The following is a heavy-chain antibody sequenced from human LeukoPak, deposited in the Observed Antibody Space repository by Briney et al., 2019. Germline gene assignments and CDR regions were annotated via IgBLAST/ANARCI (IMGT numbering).Heavy chain of an antibody. CDR2: INPNSGGT. CDR3: ARVDSSGWNNWFDP. Sequence: ASVKVSCKAAGYTFTGYYMHWVRQAPGQGLEWMGWINPNSGGTNYAQKFQGRVTMTSDTSISTAYMELSRLRSDDTAVYYCARVDSSGWNNWFDPWGQGTLVTVSS. V-gene: IGHV1-2*02. D-gene: IGHD6-19*01. CDR1: GYTFTGYY. J-gene: IGHJ5*02.